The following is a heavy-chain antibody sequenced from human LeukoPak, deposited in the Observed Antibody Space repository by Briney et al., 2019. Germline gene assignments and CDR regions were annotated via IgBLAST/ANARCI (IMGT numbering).Heavy chain of an antibody. CDR3: ARDHVSSGWYVGFDY. D-gene: IGHD6-19*01. V-gene: IGHV3-53*01. CDR2: MYSGGST. Sequence: GGSLRLSCAASGFTFSNYWMSWVRQAPGKGLEWLSVMYSGGSTYYADSVKGRFTISRDNSKNALFLQMNSLRVEDTAVYYCARDHVSSGWYVGFDYWGQGTLVTVSS. J-gene: IGHJ4*02. CDR1: GFTFSNYW.